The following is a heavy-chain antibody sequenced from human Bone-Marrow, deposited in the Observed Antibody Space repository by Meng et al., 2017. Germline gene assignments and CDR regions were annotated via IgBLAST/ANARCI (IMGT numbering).Heavy chain of an antibody. D-gene: IGHD3-22*01. CDR1: GYTFTSYD. Sequence: QVRLVQSGAEVKKPGASMKVACKASGYTFTSYDINWVRQATGQGLEWMGWMNPNSGNTGYAQKFQGRVTMTRNTSISTAYMELSSLRSEDTAVYYCARDRYYYDSSGYRFDYWGQGTLVTVSS. CDR2: MNPNSGNT. V-gene: IGHV1-8*01. J-gene: IGHJ4*02. CDR3: ARDRYYYDSSGYRFDY.